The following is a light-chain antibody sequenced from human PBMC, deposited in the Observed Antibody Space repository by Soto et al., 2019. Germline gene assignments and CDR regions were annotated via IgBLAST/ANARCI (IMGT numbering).Light chain of an antibody. CDR2: DAS. CDR1: QSVNNF. V-gene: IGKV3-11*01. CDR3: QQRSNWPPALS. Sequence: DIVMTQSPDSLAVSLGERATLSCRTSQSVNNFLAWYQQKPGLTPRLLIYDASKRATAIPGRLSGSGSGTDFTRTSSSLEPEDFAVYYGQQRSNWPPALSFGGGTKVDIK. J-gene: IGKJ4*01.